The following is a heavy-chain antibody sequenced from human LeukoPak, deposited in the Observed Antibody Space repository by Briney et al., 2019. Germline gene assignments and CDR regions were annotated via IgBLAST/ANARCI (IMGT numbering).Heavy chain of an antibody. J-gene: IGHJ6*02. CDR2: IYYSGST. CDR3: ARHLRSGYGMDV. V-gene: IGHV4-59*08. Sequence: SETLSLTCAVYGGSFSGYYWSWIRQPPGKGLEWIGYIYYSGSTNYNPSLKSRVTISVDTSKNQFSLKLSSVTAADTAVYYCARHLRSGYGMDVWGQGTTVTVSS. CDR1: GGSFSGYY.